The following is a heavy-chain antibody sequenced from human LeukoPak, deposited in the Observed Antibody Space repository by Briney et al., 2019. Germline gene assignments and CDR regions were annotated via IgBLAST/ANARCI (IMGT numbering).Heavy chain of an antibody. Sequence: GGSLRLSCAASGFAVSSNYMRWVRQAPGKGLEWVSVIYSGGSTYYADSVKGRFTISRDNSKNTLYLQMNSLRAEDTAVYYCARESYNSGIDYWGQGTLVTVSS. V-gene: IGHV3-53*01. CDR3: ARESYNSGIDY. CDR1: GFAVSSNY. CDR2: IYSGGST. J-gene: IGHJ4*02. D-gene: IGHD6-19*01.